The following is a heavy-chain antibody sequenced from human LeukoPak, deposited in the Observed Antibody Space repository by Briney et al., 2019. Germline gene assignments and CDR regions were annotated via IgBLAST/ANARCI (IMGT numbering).Heavy chain of an antibody. J-gene: IGHJ4*02. CDR1: GSIFSSYS. V-gene: IGHV3-64D*06. D-gene: IGHD3-10*01. CDR3: VRVFGSGSGKYYADY. Sequence: GGSLRLSCSASGSIFSSYSMHWVRQAPGKGLDYASAINSNGGDTYYADSVKGRFTVSRDNSKNTLYLQMSSLRAEDTAIYYCVRVFGSGSGKYYADYWGQGTLVIVSS. CDR2: INSNGGDT.